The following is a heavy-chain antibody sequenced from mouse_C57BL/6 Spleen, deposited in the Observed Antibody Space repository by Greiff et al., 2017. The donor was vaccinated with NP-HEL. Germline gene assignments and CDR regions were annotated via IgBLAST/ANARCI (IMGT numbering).Heavy chain of an antibody. CDR2: IDPSDSYT. CDR3: ARGRFYFDY. J-gene: IGHJ2*01. CDR1: GYTFTSYW. Sequence: VQLQQSGAELVMPGASVKLSCKASGYTFTSYWMHWVKQRPGQGLEWIGEIDPSDSYTNYNQKFKGKSTLTVDKSSSTAYMQLSSLTSEDSAVYYWARGRFYFDYWGQGTTLTVSS. V-gene: IGHV1-69*01.